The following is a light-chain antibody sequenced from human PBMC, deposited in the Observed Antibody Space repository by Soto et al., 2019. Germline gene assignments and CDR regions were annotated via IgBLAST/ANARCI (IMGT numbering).Light chain of an antibody. Sequence: EIVLTQSPDTLSLSPGDRATLYCRASQSVGSSNLAWYQQKRGQSPRLLIYGASSRATGIPDRFSGSGSGPDFTLTISRLEPEDFAVYFCQHYGSSPWTFGQGTRLEIK. V-gene: IGKV3-20*01. J-gene: IGKJ5*01. CDR2: GAS. CDR3: QHYGSSPWT. CDR1: QSVGSSN.